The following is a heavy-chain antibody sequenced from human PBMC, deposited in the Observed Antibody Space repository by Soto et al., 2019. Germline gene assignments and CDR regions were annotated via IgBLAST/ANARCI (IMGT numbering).Heavy chain of an antibody. CDR3: PRDSPPVDY. Sequence: QVQLVQSGAEVKKPGASVKVSCKASGYTFTNYAISWVRQAPGQGLEWMGWISAYNGNTNYAQKLRGRVTMTTDTSTSTANMELRSLRSDDTAVYYCPRDSPPVDYWGQGTLVTVSS. CDR2: ISAYNGNT. CDR1: GYTFTNYA. J-gene: IGHJ4*02. V-gene: IGHV1-18*01.